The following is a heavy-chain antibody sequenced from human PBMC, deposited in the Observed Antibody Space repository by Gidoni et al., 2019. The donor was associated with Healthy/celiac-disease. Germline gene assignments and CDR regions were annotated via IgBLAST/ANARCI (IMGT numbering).Heavy chain of an antibody. D-gene: IGHD6-13*01. CDR3: ARRRVEQQLVSENWFDP. CDR2: IYPGDSDT. CDR1: GYSFTSYW. V-gene: IGHV5-51*03. J-gene: IGHJ5*02. Sequence: EVQLVQSGAEVKKPGESLEISCKGSGYSFTSYWIGWVRQMPGKGLEWMGIIYPGDSDTRYSPSFQGQVTISADKSISTAYLQWSSLKASDTAMYYCARRRVEQQLVSENWFDPWGQGTLVTVSS.